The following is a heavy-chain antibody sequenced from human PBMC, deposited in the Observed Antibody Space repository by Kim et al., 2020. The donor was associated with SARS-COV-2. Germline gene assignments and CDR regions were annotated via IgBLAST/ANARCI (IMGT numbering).Heavy chain of an antibody. CDR1: GGSISSYY. CDR3: ARGSGSYYVGVAVRMDV. V-gene: IGHV4-59*01. Sequence: SETLSLTCTVSGGSISSYYWSWIRQPPGKGLEWIGYIYYSGSTNYNPSLKSRVTISVDTSKNQFSLKLSPVTAADTAVYYCARGSGSYYVGVAVRMDVWGQGTTVTVSS. D-gene: IGHD3-10*01. J-gene: IGHJ6*02. CDR2: IYYSGST.